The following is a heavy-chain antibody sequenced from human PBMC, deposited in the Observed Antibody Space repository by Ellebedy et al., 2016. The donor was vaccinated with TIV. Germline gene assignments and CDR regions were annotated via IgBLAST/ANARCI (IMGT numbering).Heavy chain of an antibody. CDR3: ARDTSGDRYYYYYYGMDV. V-gene: IGHV3-7*03. CDR2: IKKDGSKK. D-gene: IGHD3-10*01. Sequence: GESLKISCAASGFTFSTHWMSWVRQAPGKGLEWVANIKKDGSKKYYVDSVKGRFTISRDNAKSSLYLEMNSLRVDDTAGYYCARDTSGDRYYYYYYGMDVWGQGTTVTVSS. CDR1: GFTFSTHW. J-gene: IGHJ6*02.